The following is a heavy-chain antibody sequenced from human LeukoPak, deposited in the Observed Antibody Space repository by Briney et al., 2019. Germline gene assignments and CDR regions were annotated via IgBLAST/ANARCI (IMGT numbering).Heavy chain of an antibody. Sequence: GGSLRLSCAASGFSFSYYWMHWVRQGSGKGPVWVSRIIGDGTRTDYADSVKGRFTISRDNAKSTLYLQMNSLTVEDTAVYYCARGHYYDSSGYFDYWGQGTLVTVSS. J-gene: IGHJ4*02. D-gene: IGHD3-22*01. CDR2: IIGDGTRT. CDR3: ARGHYYDSSGYFDY. CDR1: GFSFSYYW. V-gene: IGHV3-74*01.